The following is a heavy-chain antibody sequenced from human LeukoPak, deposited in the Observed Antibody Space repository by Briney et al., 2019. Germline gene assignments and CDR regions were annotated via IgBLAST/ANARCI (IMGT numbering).Heavy chain of an antibody. CDR2: ISYSGTT. V-gene: IGHV4-39*01. CDR3: ARLLRRDNWFDP. Sequence: SETLSLTCTVSGGSISSSSGYYWGWIRQPPGKGLEWIGSISYSGTTYCNPSLKSRVTIFEDTSKNKFSLKMRSVTAADKAVYYCARLLRRDNWFDPWGQGTLVTVSS. CDR1: GGSISSSSGYY. D-gene: IGHD2/OR15-2a*01. J-gene: IGHJ5*02.